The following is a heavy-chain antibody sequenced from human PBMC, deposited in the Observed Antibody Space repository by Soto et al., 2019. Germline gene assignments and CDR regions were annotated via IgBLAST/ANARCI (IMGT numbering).Heavy chain of an antibody. Sequence: GGSLRLSCAASGFTFDKYWLSWVRQAPGKGLEWVANIKQDGSERHFLDSVKGRFTISRDNAKKWMFLLMSKLRAEDTGAYLCARAGVTIQNAYCYGMDVWGQGTSGTVS. J-gene: IGHJ6*02. V-gene: IGHV3-7*03. CDR2: IKQDGSER. CDR1: GFTFDKYW. D-gene: IGHD3-10*01. CDR3: ARAGVTIQNAYCYGMDV.